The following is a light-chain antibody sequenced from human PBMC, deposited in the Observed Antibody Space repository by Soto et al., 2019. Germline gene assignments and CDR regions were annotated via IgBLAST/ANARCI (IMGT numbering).Light chain of an antibody. CDR1: QSVSSSY. Sequence: EIVLTQSPGTLSLSPGERATLSCRASQSVSSSYLAWYQQKPGQAPRLLIYGASRRATGFPARFSGSGSGTDFTLTISRLETEDFAVYYCQQYGSSPLTFGGGTKVEIK. CDR2: GAS. V-gene: IGKV3-20*01. CDR3: QQYGSSPLT. J-gene: IGKJ4*01.